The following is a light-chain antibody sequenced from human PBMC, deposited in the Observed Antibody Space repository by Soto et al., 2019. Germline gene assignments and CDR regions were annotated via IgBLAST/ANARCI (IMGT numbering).Light chain of an antibody. J-gene: IGLJ2*01. CDR1: NYDIGYNY. CDR3: TSYSSSNNFDVV. CDR2: EVS. Sequence: QSVLTQPASVSGSPGQSITISCTGSNYDIGYNYVTWYQQHPGKVPKLIIYEVSKRPSGVSNRFSASKSGNTASLTISGLQAEDEADYFCTSYSSSNNFDVVFGGGTKLTVL. V-gene: IGLV2-14*01.